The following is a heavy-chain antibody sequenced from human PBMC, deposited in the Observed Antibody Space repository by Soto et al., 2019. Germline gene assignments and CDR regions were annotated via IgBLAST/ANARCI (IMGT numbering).Heavy chain of an antibody. CDR2: IKQDGSEK. CDR1: GFTFSSYW. V-gene: IGHV3-7*01. J-gene: IGHJ6*02. CDR3: ARDAVLVPAAIPYYYYGTDV. D-gene: IGHD2-2*01. Sequence: PGGSLSLSCAASGFTFSSYWMSWVRQAPGKGLEWVANIKQDGSEKNFVGSVKGRFTISRDNAKSSLYLQMNSLRAEDTAVYYCARDAVLVPAAIPYYYYGTDVWGQGTTVTVSS.